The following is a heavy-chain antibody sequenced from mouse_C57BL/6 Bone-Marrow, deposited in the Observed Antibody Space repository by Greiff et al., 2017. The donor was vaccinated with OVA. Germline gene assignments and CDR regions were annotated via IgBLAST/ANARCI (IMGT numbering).Heavy chain of an antibody. Sequence: VQLKESVAELVRPGASVKLSCTASGFNIKNTYMHWVKQRPEQGLEWIGRIDPANGNTKYAPKFQGKATITADTSSNTAYLQLSSLTSEDTAIYYCARRDYGSSHYYAMDYWGQGTSVTVSS. V-gene: IGHV14-3*01. CDR2: IDPANGNT. J-gene: IGHJ4*01. D-gene: IGHD1-1*01. CDR1: GFNIKNTY. CDR3: ARRDYGSSHYYAMDY.